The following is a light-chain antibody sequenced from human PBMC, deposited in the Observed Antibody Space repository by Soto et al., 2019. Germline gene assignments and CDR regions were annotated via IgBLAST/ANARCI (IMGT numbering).Light chain of an antibody. CDR2: DAS. V-gene: IGKV3-11*01. Sequence: EIVLTQSPAILSLSPGERATLSCRASQSVGTYLDWYQQKLGQAPRLLIYDASNRATGIPTRCSGSGSGTDFTLTISSLEPADFAVYYCQQRVNWLTFGGGTKVEL. J-gene: IGKJ4*01. CDR1: QSVGTY. CDR3: QQRVNWLT.